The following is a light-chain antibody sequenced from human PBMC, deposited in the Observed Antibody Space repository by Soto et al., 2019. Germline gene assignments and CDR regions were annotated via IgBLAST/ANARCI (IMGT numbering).Light chain of an antibody. J-gene: IGKJ1*01. Sequence: EDVLTQSPGTVSLSPGERVTLSCRASQSVTSTYLAWYQQRSGQAPRLLIYGASTRATGVPDRFSGSGSGTDFTLTISRLEPQDFAVYYCHHYGNSRETFGQGTKVDIK. CDR3: HHYGNSRET. CDR2: GAS. V-gene: IGKV3-20*01. CDR1: QSVTSTY.